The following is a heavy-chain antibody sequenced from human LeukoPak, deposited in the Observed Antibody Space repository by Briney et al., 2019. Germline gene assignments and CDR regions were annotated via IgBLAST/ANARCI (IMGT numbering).Heavy chain of an antibody. CDR2: INHSGST. Sequence: TSETLSLTCAAYGGSFSGYYWSWIRQPPGKGLEWIGEINHSGSTYYNPSLKSRITISVDTSKNQLSLKLNSVIAADTAVYYCARVKKGDYMDVWGKGTTVTVSS. J-gene: IGHJ6*03. D-gene: IGHD3-16*01. CDR1: GGSFSGYY. V-gene: IGHV4-34*01. CDR3: ARVKKGDYMDV.